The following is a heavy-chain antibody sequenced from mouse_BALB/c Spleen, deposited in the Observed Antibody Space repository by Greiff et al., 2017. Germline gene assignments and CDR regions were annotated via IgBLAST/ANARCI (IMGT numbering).Heavy chain of an antibody. V-gene: IGHV3-6*02. D-gene: IGHD2-3*01. CDR3: ASDGYYVGYAMDY. CDR1: GYSITSGYY. CDR2: ISYDGSN. J-gene: IGHJ4*01. Sequence: VQLKESGPGLVKPSQSLSLTCSVTGYSITSGYYWNWIRQFPGNKLEWMGYISYDGSNNYNPSLKNRISITRDTSKNQFFLKLNSVTTEDTATYYCASDGYYVGYAMDYWGQGTSVTVSS.